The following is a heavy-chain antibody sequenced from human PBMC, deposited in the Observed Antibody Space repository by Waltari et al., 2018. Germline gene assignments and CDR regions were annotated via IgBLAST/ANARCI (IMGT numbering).Heavy chain of an antibody. CDR1: GFTFSSYA. D-gene: IGHD3-3*01. Sequence: QVQLVESGGGVVQPGRSLRLSCAASGFTFSSYAMHWVRQAPGKGLEWVAVIAYDGSNKSYADSVKGRFTISRDNSKNTLYLQMNSLRAEETAVYYCARGWVFLEWETYCFDYWGQGTLVTVSS. CDR3: ARGWVFLEWETYCFDY. J-gene: IGHJ4*02. CDR2: IAYDGSNK. V-gene: IGHV3-30-3*01.